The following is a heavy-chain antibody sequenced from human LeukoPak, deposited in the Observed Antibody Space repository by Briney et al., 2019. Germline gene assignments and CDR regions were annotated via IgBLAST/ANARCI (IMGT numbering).Heavy chain of an antibody. V-gene: IGHV4-39*07. CDR3: ARPFLRFSSGWHFDY. CDR2: IYYTGIS. J-gene: IGHJ4*02. Sequence: SETLSLTCTVSGASITIGAESYHWGWIRQPPGKGLEWIGTIYYTGISYYNPSLESRVTSSLDTSKNQFSLKLSSVTAADTAIYYCARPFLRFSSGWHFDYWGQGILVTVSS. CDR1: GASITIGAESYH. D-gene: IGHD6-19*01.